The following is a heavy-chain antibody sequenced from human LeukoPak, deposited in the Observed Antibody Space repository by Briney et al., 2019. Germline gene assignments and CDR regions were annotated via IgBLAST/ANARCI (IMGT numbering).Heavy chain of an antibody. CDR1: GYTLTELS. Sequence: ASVKVSCKVSGYTLTELSMHWVRQAPGKGLEWMGGFDPEDGETIYAQKFQGRVTMTEDTSTDTAYMELSSLGSEDTAVYYCAAMVRGVHDAFDIWGQGTMVTVSS. CDR2: FDPEDGET. V-gene: IGHV1-24*01. J-gene: IGHJ3*02. CDR3: AAMVRGVHDAFDI. D-gene: IGHD3-10*01.